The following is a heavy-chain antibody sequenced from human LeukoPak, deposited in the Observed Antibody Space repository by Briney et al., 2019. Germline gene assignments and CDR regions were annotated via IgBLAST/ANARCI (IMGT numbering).Heavy chain of an antibody. CDR3: ASSGGGYDFWSGYYNNWFDP. Sequence: SETLSLTCAVYGGSFSGYYWSWIRQPPGKGLEWIGEINHSGSTNYNPSLKSRVTISVDTSKNQFSLKLSSVTAADTAVYYCASSGGGYDFWSGYYNNWFDPWGQGTLVTVSS. J-gene: IGHJ5*02. V-gene: IGHV4-34*01. CDR1: GGSFSGYY. CDR2: INHSGST. D-gene: IGHD3-3*01.